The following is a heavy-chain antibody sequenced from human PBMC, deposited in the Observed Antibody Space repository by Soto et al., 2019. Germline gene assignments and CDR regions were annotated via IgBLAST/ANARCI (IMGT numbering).Heavy chain of an antibody. D-gene: IGHD3-10*01. J-gene: IGHJ5*02. CDR1: EFICSNYV. V-gene: IGHV3-23*01. CDR2: ITGTGVTT. CDR3: AKEGNRVRGPDH. Sequence: GGLLRLCCAAAEFICSNYVRSWVRKAPGKGLEWFSAITGTGVTTSYAASVKAQFTISRDNSKNMLYVQMNSLRVEDPAVYYCAKEGNRVRGPDHWGQGTLVTVSS.